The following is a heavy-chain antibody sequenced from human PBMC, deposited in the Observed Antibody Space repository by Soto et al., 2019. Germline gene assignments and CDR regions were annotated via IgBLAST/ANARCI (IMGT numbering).Heavy chain of an antibody. CDR3: ARVKASGVNFDY. CDR1: GVSISSSNW. Sequence: SETLPLTYAVSGVSISSSNWWSWVRQPPGKGLEWIGEIYHSGSTNYNPSLKSRVTISVDKSKNQFSLKLSSVTAADTAVYYCARVKASGVNFDYWGQGTLVTVSS. CDR2: IYHSGST. D-gene: IGHD3-10*01. J-gene: IGHJ4*02. V-gene: IGHV4-4*02.